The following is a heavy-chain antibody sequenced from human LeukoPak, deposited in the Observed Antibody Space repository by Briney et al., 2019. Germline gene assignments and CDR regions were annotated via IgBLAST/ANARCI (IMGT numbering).Heavy chain of an antibody. Sequence: GGSLRLSCAASGFTFSSSWMHWVRQAPGKGLVWVSRINSDGSLTNYADSVKGRFTIFRDNAKNTLYLQMNSLRAEDTAVYYCATNEWFGELSTWGQGTLVTVSS. CDR1: GFTFSSSW. J-gene: IGHJ5*02. D-gene: IGHD3-10*01. CDR2: INSDGSLT. CDR3: ATNEWFGELST. V-gene: IGHV3-74*01.